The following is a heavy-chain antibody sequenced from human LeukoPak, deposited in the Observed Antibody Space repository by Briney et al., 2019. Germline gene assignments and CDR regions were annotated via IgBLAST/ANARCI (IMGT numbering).Heavy chain of an antibody. J-gene: IGHJ6*03. CDR1: GYTFTSYD. Sequence: ASVKVSCKASGYTFTSYDINWVRQATGQGHEWMGWMNPNSGNTGYAQKFQGRVTITRNTSISTAYMELSSLRSEDTAVYYCARAKKQLERRKPPGYYYYMDVWGKGTTVTVSS. D-gene: IGHD1-1*01. V-gene: IGHV1-8*03. CDR3: ARAKKQLERRKPPGYYYYMDV. CDR2: MNPNSGNT.